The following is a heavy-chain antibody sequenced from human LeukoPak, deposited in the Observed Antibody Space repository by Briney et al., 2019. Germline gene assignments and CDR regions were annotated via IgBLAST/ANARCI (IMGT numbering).Heavy chain of an antibody. V-gene: IGHV5-51*01. Sequence: GASLKISYKGSGYSFTSYWIGWVRPMPGKGLEWMGIIYPGDSDTRYSPSFQGQITISADKSISTAYLQWSSLKASDTAMYYCARGGCSSTSCYHPVDIWGQGTMVTVSS. D-gene: IGHD2-2*01. CDR3: ARGGCSSTSCYHPVDI. CDR1: GYSFTSYW. J-gene: IGHJ3*02. CDR2: IYPGDSDT.